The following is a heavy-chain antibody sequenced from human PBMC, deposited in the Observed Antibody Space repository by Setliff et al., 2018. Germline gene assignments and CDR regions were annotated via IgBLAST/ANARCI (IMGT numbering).Heavy chain of an antibody. CDR2: IHHSGKA. J-gene: IGHJ4*02. V-gene: IGHV4-38-2*01. Sequence: SETLSLTCAVSGFSISSGYYWGWIRQPPGKGPEWIVNIHHSGKAYYNPSLKSRVTMSVDTSKNHVSLKLSSVTAADTAVYYCARGRNVAARLFDSWGQGTLVTVSS. CDR1: GFSISSGYY. D-gene: IGHD6-6*01. CDR3: ARGRNVAARLFDS.